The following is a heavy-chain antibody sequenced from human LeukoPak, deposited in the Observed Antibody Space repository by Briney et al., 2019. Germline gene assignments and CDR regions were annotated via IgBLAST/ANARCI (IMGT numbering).Heavy chain of an antibody. CDR3: ARHLDSAAHSSATGY. CDR2: IYYSGST. D-gene: IGHD3-22*01. V-gene: IGHV4-34*01. CDR1: GGSFSGYY. Sequence: SETLSLTCAVYGGSFSGYYWSWIRQPPGKGLEWIGSIYYSGSTYYHPSLKSRVTISVDTSKNQFSLKLGSVTAADTAIYYCARHLDSAAHSSATGYWGQGILVTVSS. J-gene: IGHJ4*02.